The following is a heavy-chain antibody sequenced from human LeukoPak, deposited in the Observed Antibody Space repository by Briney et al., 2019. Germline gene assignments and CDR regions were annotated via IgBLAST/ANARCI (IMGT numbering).Heavy chain of an antibody. D-gene: IGHD6-25*01. V-gene: IGHV3-21*01. CDR2: ISSSSSYI. J-gene: IGHJ5*02. Sequence: GGSLRLSCAASGFTFSSYSMTWVRQAPGKGLEWVSSISSSSSYIYYADSVKGRFTISRDNSKNSLCLQMNSLRAEDTAAYYCARDLKSGGSWGQGTLVTVSS. CDR1: GFTFSSYS. CDR3: ARDLKSGGS.